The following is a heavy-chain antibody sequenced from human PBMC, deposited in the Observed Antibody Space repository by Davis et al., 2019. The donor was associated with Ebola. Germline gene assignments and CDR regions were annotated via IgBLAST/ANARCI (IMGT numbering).Heavy chain of an antibody. D-gene: IGHD1-26*01. CDR1: GFSFSTYV. CDR3: SKDRSRSGTFRSGDV. V-gene: IGHV3-23*01. J-gene: IGHJ6*04. CDR2: FRGSDGNT. Sequence: GGSLRLSCAASGFSFSTYVVFWVRQAPGKGLEWVSSFRGSDGNTYYADSVKGRFTISRDNSKNTLYLQVNSLRAEDTAVYYCSKDRSRSGTFRSGDVWGKGTTVTVSS.